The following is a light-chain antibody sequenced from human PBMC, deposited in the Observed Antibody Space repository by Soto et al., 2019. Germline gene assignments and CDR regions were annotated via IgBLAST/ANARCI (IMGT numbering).Light chain of an antibody. CDR2: EVS. V-gene: IGLV2-8*01. CDR1: SSDVGGYNY. CDR3: ISYAGSDNFV. J-gene: IGLJ1*01. Sequence: QPALTQPPSASGSPGQSVTISCTGTSSDVGGYNYVSWYQQHPGKAPKLMIYEVSKRPSGVPDRFSGSKSDNTAYLTVSGLQAEDEADYYCISYAGSDNFVFGTGTKVTVL.